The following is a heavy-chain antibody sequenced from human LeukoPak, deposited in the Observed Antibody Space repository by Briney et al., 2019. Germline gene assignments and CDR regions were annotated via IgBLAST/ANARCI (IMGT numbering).Heavy chain of an antibody. CDR3: AREEVRSDSSGWFGPLGAFDI. CDR1: GGSISSGGYY. J-gene: IGHJ3*02. CDR2: VYYSGST. Sequence: PSETLSLTCTVSGGSISSGGYYWSWIRQHPGKGLEWIGYVYYSGSTYYNPSLKSRVTISVDTSKNQFSLKLSSVTAADTAVYYCAREEVRSDSSGWFGPLGAFDIWGQGTMVTVSS. D-gene: IGHD6-19*01. V-gene: IGHV4-31*03.